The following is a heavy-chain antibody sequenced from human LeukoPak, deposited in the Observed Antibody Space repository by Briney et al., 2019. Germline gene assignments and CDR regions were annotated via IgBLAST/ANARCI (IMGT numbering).Heavy chain of an antibody. Sequence: GGSLRLSCAASGFTFSSYWMSWVRQAPGKGLEWVANIKQDGSEKYYVDSVKGRFTISRDNAKNSLYLQMNSLRAEEKAVYYCARALKGVRRRLGGTTNFEDYYYMDVWGKGTTVTISS. CDR1: GFTFSSYW. D-gene: IGHD1-26*01. J-gene: IGHJ6*03. CDR3: ARALKGVRRRLGGTTNFEDYYYMDV. CDR2: IKQDGSEK. V-gene: IGHV3-7*01.